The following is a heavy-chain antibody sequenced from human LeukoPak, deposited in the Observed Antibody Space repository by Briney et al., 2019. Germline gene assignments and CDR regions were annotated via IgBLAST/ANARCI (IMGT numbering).Heavy chain of an antibody. CDR2: INPNSGGT. V-gene: IGHV1-2*02. J-gene: IGHJ5*02. CDR3: ATDLYSIGRSWFDP. CDR1: GFTFTAYY. D-gene: IGHD2-21*01. Sequence: ASVKVSCKASGFTFTAYYIHWVRQAPGQGLEWLGWINPNSGGTNYAQEFQGRVTMTEDTSTDTAYMELSSLRSEDTAVYYCATDLYSIGRSWFDPWGQGTLVTVSS.